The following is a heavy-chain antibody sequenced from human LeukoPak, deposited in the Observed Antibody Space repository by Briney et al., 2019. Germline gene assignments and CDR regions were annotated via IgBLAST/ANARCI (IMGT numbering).Heavy chain of an antibody. V-gene: IGHV3-21*04. CDR2: ISSSSSYI. D-gene: IGHD3-22*01. CDR1: GFTFSSYS. Sequence: GGSLRLSCAASGFTFSSYSMNWVRQAPGKGLEWVSSISSSSSYIYYADSVKGRFTISRDNAKNSLYLQMNSLRAEDTAVYYCAKDRGPDSSGYYSDYYYGMDVWGQGTTVTVSS. CDR3: AKDRGPDSSGYYSDYYYGMDV. J-gene: IGHJ6*02.